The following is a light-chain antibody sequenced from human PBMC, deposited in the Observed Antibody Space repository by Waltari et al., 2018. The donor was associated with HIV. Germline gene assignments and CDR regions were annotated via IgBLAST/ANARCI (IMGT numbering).Light chain of an antibody. V-gene: IGKV1-9*01. CDR2: AGS. J-gene: IGKJ2*01. CDR3: QQIDSYPYT. Sequence: DIQLTQSPSLLSASIGDRVTITCRASQDITTYLAWYQRHPGRAPRLLVYAGSTLETGVPSRFSGYGAGTEFTLTISGLQPEDFATYYCQQIDSYPYTFGQGTKLEIK. CDR1: QDITTY.